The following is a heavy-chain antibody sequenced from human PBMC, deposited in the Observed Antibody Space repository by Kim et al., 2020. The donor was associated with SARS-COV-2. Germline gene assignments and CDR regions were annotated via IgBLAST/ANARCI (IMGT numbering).Heavy chain of an antibody. D-gene: IGHD2-15*01. Sequence: SVKVSCKASGGTFSSYAISWVRQAPGQGLEWMGGIIPIFGTANYAQKFQGRVTITADESTSTAYMELSSLRSEDTAVYYCARDLGESRIFGYYYYGMDVWGQGTTVTVSS. CDR3: ARDLGESRIFGYYYYGMDV. J-gene: IGHJ6*02. V-gene: IGHV1-69*13. CDR2: IIPIFGTA. CDR1: GGTFSSYA.